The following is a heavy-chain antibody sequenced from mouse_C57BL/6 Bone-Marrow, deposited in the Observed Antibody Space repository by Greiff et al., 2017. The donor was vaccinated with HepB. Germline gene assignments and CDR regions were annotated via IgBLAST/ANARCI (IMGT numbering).Heavy chain of an antibody. J-gene: IGHJ1*03. V-gene: IGHV14-4*01. Sequence: VQLQQSGAELVRPGASVKLSCTASGFNIKDDYMHWVKQRPEQGLEWIGWIDPENGDTEYASKFQGKATITADTSSNTAYLQLSSLTSEDTAVYYCARYPYGYDERNWYFDVWGTGTTVTVSS. D-gene: IGHD2-2*01. CDR3: ARYPYGYDERNWYFDV. CDR1: GFNIKDDY. CDR2: IDPENGDT.